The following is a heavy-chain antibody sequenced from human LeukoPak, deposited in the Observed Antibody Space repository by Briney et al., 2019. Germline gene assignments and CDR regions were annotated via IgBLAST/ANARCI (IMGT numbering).Heavy chain of an antibody. CDR3: ARDFDGYCSSTSCTYDFDY. V-gene: IGHV4-38-2*02. CDR1: RDSITSGYY. CDR2: IYHSGST. J-gene: IGHJ4*02. Sequence: KPPETPSLTCTLPRDSITSGYYWGWIRQPPGRGLEWIGSIYHSGSTYYNPSLKSRVTISVDTSKNQFSLKLSSVTAADTAVYYCARDFDGYCSSTSCTYDFDYWGQGTLVTVSS. D-gene: IGHD2-2*01.